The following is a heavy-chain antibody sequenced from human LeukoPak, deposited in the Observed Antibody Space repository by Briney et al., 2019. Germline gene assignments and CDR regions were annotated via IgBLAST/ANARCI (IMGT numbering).Heavy chain of an antibody. V-gene: IGHV3-48*03. CDR2: ISSIGIII. Sequence: GGSLRPSCAAFGFTFSSYEMNWVRQAPGKGLEWVSYISSIGIIIYYADSVKGRFTIYRDNATNSLNLQVNSLRADTPPGIYCAKGGLVHRFDPWGQGTLVTVSS. CDR1: GFTFSSYE. J-gene: IGHJ5*02. CDR3: AKGGLVHRFDP.